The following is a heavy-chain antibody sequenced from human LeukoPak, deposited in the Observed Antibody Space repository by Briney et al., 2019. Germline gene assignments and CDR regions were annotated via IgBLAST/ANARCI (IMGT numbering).Heavy chain of an antibody. J-gene: IGHJ6*03. V-gene: IGHV3-21*01. Sequence: PGGSLRLSCAASGFTFSSYSMNWVRQAPGKGLEWVSTISSSSSYIYYADSVKGRFTISRDNAKNSLYLQMNSLRAEDTAVYYCARDGATTGYYYYYMDVWGKGTTVTVSS. D-gene: IGHD1-26*01. CDR3: ARDGATTGYYYYYMDV. CDR1: GFTFSSYS. CDR2: ISSSSSYI.